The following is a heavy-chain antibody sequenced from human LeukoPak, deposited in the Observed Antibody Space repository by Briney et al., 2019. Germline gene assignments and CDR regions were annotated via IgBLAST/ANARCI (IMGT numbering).Heavy chain of an antibody. Sequence: GGSLRLSCAASGFTFSSYAMSWVRQAPGKGLEWVSAISGSGGSTYYADSVKGRFTISRDNSRNTLYLQMNSLRAEDTAVYYCAKDSLYYYGSGSSHYWGQGTLVTVSS. D-gene: IGHD3-10*01. V-gene: IGHV3-23*01. CDR3: AKDSLYYYGSGSSHY. CDR1: GFTFSSYA. CDR2: ISGSGGST. J-gene: IGHJ4*02.